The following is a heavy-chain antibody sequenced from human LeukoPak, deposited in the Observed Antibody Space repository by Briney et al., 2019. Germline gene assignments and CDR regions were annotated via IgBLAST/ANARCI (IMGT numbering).Heavy chain of an antibody. CDR1: GGTFSSYA. Sequence: GASVKVSCKASGGTFSSYAISWVRRAPGQGLEWMGRIIPILGIANYAQKFRGRVTITADKSTSTAYMELSSLRSEDTAVYYCARERWFGELPMYYYYGMDVWGQGTTVTVSS. D-gene: IGHD3-10*01. J-gene: IGHJ6*02. CDR3: ARERWFGELPMYYYYGMDV. CDR2: IIPILGIA. V-gene: IGHV1-69*04.